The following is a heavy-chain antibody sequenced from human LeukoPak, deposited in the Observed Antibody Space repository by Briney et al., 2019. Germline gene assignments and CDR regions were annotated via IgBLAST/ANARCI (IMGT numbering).Heavy chain of an antibody. J-gene: IGHJ4*02. CDR2: IYYSGGT. Sequence: SETLSLTCTVSGGSISSYYWSWIRQPPGKGLEWIGYIYYSGGTNYNPSLKSRVTISVDTTKNQFSLKLSSVTAADTVVYYCASSPFDCCSTSCYRYFFGYWGQGTLVTVSS. V-gene: IGHV4-59*08. CDR3: ASSPFDCCSTSCYRYFFGY. CDR1: GGSISSYY. D-gene: IGHD2-2*01.